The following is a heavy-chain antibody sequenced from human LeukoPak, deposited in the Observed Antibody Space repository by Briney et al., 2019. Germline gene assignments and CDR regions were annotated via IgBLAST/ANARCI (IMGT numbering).Heavy chain of an antibody. Sequence: ASVKVSCKASGYTFTSYYMHWVRQAPGQGLEWMGIINPSGGSTSYAQKFQGRVTMTRDTSTSTVYMELSSLRSGDTAVYYCAGGGGGYGDYTPWGQGTLVTVSS. J-gene: IGHJ5*02. CDR2: INPSGGST. CDR1: GYTFTSYY. CDR3: AGGGGGYGDYTP. D-gene: IGHD4-17*01. V-gene: IGHV1-46*01.